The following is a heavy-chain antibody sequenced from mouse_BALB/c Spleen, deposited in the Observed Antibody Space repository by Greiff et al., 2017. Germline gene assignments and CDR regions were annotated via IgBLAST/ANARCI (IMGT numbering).Heavy chain of an antibody. CDR2: ISSGGGNT. J-gene: IGHJ3*01. Sequence: EVKVVESGGGLVKPGGSLKLSCAASGFTFSSYTMSWVRQTPEKRLEWVATISSGGGNTYYPDSVKGRFTISRDNAKNNLYLQMSSLRSEDTALYYCARSYYRYDGFAYWGQGTLVTVSA. V-gene: IGHV5-9*03. CDR3: ARSYYRYDGFAY. D-gene: IGHD2-14*01. CDR1: GFTFSSYT.